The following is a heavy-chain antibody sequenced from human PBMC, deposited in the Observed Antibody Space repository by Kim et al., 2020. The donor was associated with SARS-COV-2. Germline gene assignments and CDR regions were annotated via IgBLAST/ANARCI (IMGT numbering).Heavy chain of an antibody. Sequence: SETLSLTCTVSGGSISSYYWSWIRQPPGKGLEWIGYIYYSGSTNYNPSLKSRVTISVDTSKNQFSLKLSSVTAADTAVYYCARVSSFTTPLLQFGELSFGAFDIWGQGTMVTVSS. D-gene: IGHD3-10*01. J-gene: IGHJ3*02. CDR1: GGSISSYY. CDR3: ARVSSFTTPLLQFGELSFGAFDI. CDR2: IYYSGST. V-gene: IGHV4-59*13.